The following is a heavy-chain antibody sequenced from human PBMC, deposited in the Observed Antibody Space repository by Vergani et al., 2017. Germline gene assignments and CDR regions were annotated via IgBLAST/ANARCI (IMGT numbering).Heavy chain of an antibody. J-gene: IGHJ5*02. V-gene: IGHV4-34*01. Sequence: QVQLQQWGAGLLKPSETLSLTCAVYGGSFSGYYWSWIRQPPGKGLEWIGEINHSGSTNYNPSLKSRVTISVDPSKNQFALKLSSLTAADTAVYYCAGGAIENFNGFDPWGQGTLVTVSS. D-gene: IGHD2/OR15-2a*01. CDR3: AGGAIENFNGFDP. CDR2: INHSGST. CDR1: GGSFSGYY.